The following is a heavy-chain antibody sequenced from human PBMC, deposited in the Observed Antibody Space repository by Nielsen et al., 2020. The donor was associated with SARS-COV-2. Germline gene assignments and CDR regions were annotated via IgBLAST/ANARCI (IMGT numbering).Heavy chain of an antibody. CDR3: AKPNSALWSYYYYYGMDV. D-gene: IGHD5-18*01. Sequence: GESLKISCAASGFTFSSYGMHWVRQAPGKGLEWVAVISYDGSNKYYADSVKGRFTISRDNSKNTLYLQMNSLRAEDTAVYYCAKPNSALWSYYYYYGMDVWGQGTVVTVSS. CDR1: GFTFSSYG. V-gene: IGHV3-30*18. J-gene: IGHJ6*02. CDR2: ISYDGSNK.